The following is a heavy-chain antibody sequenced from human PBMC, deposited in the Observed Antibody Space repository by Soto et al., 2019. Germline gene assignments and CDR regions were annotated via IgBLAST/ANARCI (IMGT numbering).Heavy chain of an antibody. CDR2: IYHSGST. CDR3: ARGGGYDSSGYCASYNWFDP. D-gene: IGHD3-22*01. V-gene: IGHV4-30-2*01. CDR1: GGSISSGGYS. J-gene: IGHJ5*02. Sequence: SETLSLTCAVSGGSISSGGYSWSWIRQPPGKGLEWIGYIYHSGSTYYNPSLKSRVTISVDRSKNQFSLKLSSVTAADTAVYYCARGGGYDSSGYCASYNWFDPWGQGTLVTVSS.